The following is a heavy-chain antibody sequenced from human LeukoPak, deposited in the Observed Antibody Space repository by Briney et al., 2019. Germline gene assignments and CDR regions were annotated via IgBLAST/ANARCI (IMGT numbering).Heavy chain of an antibody. J-gene: IGHJ6*03. V-gene: IGHV1-8*01. D-gene: IGHD4-11*01. CDR1: GYTFTSSD. CDR2: MNPNSGNT. Sequence: ASVKVSCKASGYTFTSSDINWVRQATGQGLEWMGWMNPNSGNTGCAQKFQGRVTMTRNTSISTAYMELSSLRSEDTAVYYCARRVATVTHYYYYYMDVWGKGTTVTVSS. CDR3: ARRVATVTHYYYYYMDV.